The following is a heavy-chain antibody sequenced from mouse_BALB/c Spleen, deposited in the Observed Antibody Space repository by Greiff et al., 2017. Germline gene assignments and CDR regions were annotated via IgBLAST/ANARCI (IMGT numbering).Heavy chain of an antibody. D-gene: IGHD2-2*01. CDR2: IRLKSNNYAA. CDR1: GFTFSNYW. V-gene: IGHV6-6*02. CDR3: IWLRREYYYAMDY. J-gene: IGHJ4*01. Sequence: EVKLMEPGGGLVQPGGSMKLSCVASGFTFSNYWMNWVRQSPEKGLEWVAEIRLKSNNYAAHYAESVKGRFTISRDDSKSSVYLQMNNLRAEDTGIYYCIWLRREYYYAMDYWGQGTSVTVSS.